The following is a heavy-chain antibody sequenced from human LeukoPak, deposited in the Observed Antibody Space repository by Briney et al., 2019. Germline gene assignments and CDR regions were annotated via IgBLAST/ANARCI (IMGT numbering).Heavy chain of an antibody. D-gene: IGHD4-17*01. Sequence: GGSLRLSCAASGFTFSNYGMSWVRQAPGKGLEWVSAISGSGGRTYYADSVKGRFTISRDNSKNTLYLQMNSLRAEDTAVYYCAKPDYGDYALEDYWGQGTLVTVSS. V-gene: IGHV3-23*01. CDR2: ISGSGGRT. CDR1: GFTFSNYG. J-gene: IGHJ4*02. CDR3: AKPDYGDYALEDY.